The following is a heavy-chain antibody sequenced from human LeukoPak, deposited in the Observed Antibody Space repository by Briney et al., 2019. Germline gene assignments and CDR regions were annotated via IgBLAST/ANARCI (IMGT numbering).Heavy chain of an antibody. CDR1: GYTFTSYD. J-gene: IGHJ6*03. D-gene: IGHD3-3*01. CDR3: ARGGYYDFWSGYYSDIYYYYYMDV. V-gene: IGHV1-8*03. Sequence: ASVKVSCKASGYTFTSYDINWVRQATGQGLEWMGWMNPNSGNTGYAQKFQGRVTITRYTSISTAYMELSSLRSEDTAVYYCARGGYYDFWSGYYSDIYYYYYMDVWGKGTTVTVSS. CDR2: MNPNSGNT.